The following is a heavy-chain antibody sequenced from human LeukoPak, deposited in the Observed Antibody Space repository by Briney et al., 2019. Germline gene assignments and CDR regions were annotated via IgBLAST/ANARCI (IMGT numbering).Heavy chain of an antibody. D-gene: IGHD2-21*01. J-gene: IGHJ4*02. Sequence: GESLQISCKGSGYTFTNYWIGWVRQMPGKGLEWMGSIFPGDSDTRYSPSFQGQVTISADKSITTAYLQWSSLKASDTAMYYCARVITSTFDYWGQGILVTVSS. CDR2: IFPGDSDT. CDR3: ARVITSTFDY. CDR1: GYTFTNYW. V-gene: IGHV5-51*01.